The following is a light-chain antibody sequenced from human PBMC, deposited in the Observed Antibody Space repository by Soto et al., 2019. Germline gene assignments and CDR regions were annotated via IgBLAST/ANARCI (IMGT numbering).Light chain of an antibody. Sequence: EIVLTQSPATLSLSPGERATLSCRASQSVSSYLAWYQQKPGQAPRLLIYDASNRATGIPPRFSGSGCGTDFTLTISSLEPEDFAVYYCQQRSNWPLTFGGGTKVDIK. CDR3: QQRSNWPLT. V-gene: IGKV3-11*01. CDR1: QSVSSY. J-gene: IGKJ4*01. CDR2: DAS.